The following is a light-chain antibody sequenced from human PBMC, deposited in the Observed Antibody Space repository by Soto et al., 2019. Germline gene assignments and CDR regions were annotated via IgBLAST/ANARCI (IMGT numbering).Light chain of an antibody. Sequence: QSVLTQPPSVSAAPGQKVTISCSGSSSNIGNNYVFWYQQLPGTAPKLLIYDNDKRPSGIPDRFSGSKSGTSPTLGITGLQTGEEADYYCATWDSSLSAGVFGGGTKLTVL. J-gene: IGLJ2*01. V-gene: IGLV1-51*01. CDR3: ATWDSSLSAGV. CDR1: SSNIGNNY. CDR2: DND.